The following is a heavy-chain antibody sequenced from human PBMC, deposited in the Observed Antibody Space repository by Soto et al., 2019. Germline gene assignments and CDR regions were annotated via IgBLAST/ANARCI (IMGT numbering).Heavy chain of an antibody. CDR3: ATTVTTADVVAFDI. CDR1: GYTFTSYA. D-gene: IGHD4-17*01. J-gene: IGHJ3*02. V-gene: IGHV1-2*04. CDR2: INPNSGGT. Sequence: VASVKVSCQASGYTFTSYAMHWVREAPGQRLEWMGWINPNSGGTNYAQKFQGWVTMTRDTSISTAYMELSRLRSDDTAVYYCATTVTTADVVAFDIWGQGTMVTVSS.